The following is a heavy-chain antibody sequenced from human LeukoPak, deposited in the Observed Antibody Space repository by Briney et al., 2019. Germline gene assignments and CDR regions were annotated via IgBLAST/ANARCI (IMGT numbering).Heavy chain of an antibody. CDR3: ARVGVSVVAFDI. CDR1: GFTFSSYE. Sequence: PGGSLRLSCAASGFTFSSYEMNWVRQAPGKGLEWISYISNSGSTKYYADSVKGRFTISRDNSKNTLYLQMNSLRAEDTAAYYCARVGVSVVAFDIWGQGTMVTVSS. CDR2: ISNSGSTK. J-gene: IGHJ3*02. V-gene: IGHV3-48*03.